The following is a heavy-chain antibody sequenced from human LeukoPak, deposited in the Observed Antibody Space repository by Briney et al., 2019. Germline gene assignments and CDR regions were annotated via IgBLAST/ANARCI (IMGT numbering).Heavy chain of an antibody. CDR3: ARGATEFESWFDP. V-gene: IGHV1-2*02. CDR1: GYTFTVYY. J-gene: IGHJ5*02. Sequence: ASVTVSCKASGYTFTVYYMHWVRQAPGQGLEWMGWINPNSGGTNYAQKFQGRVTMTRDTSISTAYMELSRLRSDDTAVYYGARGATEFESWFDPWGQGTLVTVSS. CDR2: INPNSGGT.